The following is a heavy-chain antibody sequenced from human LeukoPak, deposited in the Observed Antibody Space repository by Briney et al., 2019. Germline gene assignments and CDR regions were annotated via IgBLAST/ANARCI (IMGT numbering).Heavy chain of an antibody. Sequence: SETLSLTCTVSGASISSYYWSWIRQAPGKGLEWIGYIYNSGGTNYNPSLKSRVTISEDTSKNQYSLRLTSVTAADTAIYYCARRGIWDLQIGNWFDPWGQGILVIVSS. CDR3: ARRGIWDLQIGNWFDP. J-gene: IGHJ5*02. V-gene: IGHV4-59*08. D-gene: IGHD3-16*01. CDR1: GASISSYY. CDR2: IYNSGGT.